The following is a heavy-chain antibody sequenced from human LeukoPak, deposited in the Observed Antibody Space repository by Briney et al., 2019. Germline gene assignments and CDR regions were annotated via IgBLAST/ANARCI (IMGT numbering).Heavy chain of an antibody. CDR1: DYTFIADG. V-gene: IGHV1-2*02. J-gene: IGHJ4*02. CDR2: INPNSGGT. D-gene: IGHD6-13*01. CDR3: ARASAGYSSSWYVG. Sequence: ASVKVSCKASDYTFIADGISWVRQAPGQGLEWMGWINPNSGGTNYAQKFQGRVTMTRDTSISTAYMELSRLRSDDTAVYYCARASAGYSSSWYVGWGQGTLVTVSS.